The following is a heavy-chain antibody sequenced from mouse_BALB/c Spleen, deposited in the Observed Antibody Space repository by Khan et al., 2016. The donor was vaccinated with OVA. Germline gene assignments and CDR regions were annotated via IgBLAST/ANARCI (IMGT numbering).Heavy chain of an antibody. V-gene: IGHV1S81*02. CDR2: TNPTNGRT. J-gene: IGHJ2*01. D-gene: IGHD1-1*01. CDR3: ERIKKIVATYFDY. CDR1: GYTFTSYW. Sequence: VQLQQSGAELVKAGASVKMSCKASGYTFTSYWMHWVKQRHGQGLEWFAETNPTNGRTYYNEKFKSKATLTVDKSSSTAYMLLSGPTFEDSAVYYCERIKKIVATYFDYWGQGTTLTVSS.